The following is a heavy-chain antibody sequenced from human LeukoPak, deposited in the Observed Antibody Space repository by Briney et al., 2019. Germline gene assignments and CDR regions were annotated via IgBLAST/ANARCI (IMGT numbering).Heavy chain of an antibody. D-gene: IGHD3-10*01. V-gene: IGHV4-30-4*01. CDR3: ARLPTGSLTFDY. CDR2: IYYSGST. CDR1: GGSISSGDYY. Sequence: PSETLSLTCTVSGGSISSGDYYWSWIRQPPGKGLEWIGYIYYSGSTYYNPSLKSRVTISVDTSKNQFSLKLSSVTAADTAVYYCARLPTGSLTFDYWGQGTLVTVSS. J-gene: IGHJ4*02.